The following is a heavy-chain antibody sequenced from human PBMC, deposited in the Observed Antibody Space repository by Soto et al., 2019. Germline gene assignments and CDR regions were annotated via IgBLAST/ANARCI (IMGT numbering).Heavy chain of an antibody. CDR2: IYYSGST. D-gene: IGHD5-18*01. CDR1: GGSIISGGYY. Sequence: SETLSLTCTVSGGSIISGGYYWMWIRQHPGKGLEWIGYIYYSGSTYYNPSLKSRVTISVDTSKNQFSLKLSSVTAADTAVYYCARVDLAMVPFDYWGQGTLVTVSS. CDR3: ARVDLAMVPFDY. J-gene: IGHJ4*02. V-gene: IGHV4-31*03.